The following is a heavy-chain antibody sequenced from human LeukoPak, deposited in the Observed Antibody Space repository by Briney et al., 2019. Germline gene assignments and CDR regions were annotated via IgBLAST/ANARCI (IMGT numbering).Heavy chain of an antibody. V-gene: IGHV4-61*02. CDR1: GGSISSGSYY. J-gene: IGHJ4*02. CDR3: ARALGPAAPFDY. CDR2: IYTSGST. Sequence: SQTLSLTCTVSGGSISSGSYYWSWIRQPAGKGLEWIGRIYTSGSTNYNPSLKSRVTISVDTSKNQFSLKLSSVTAADTAVYYCARALGPAAPFDYWGQGTLVTVSS. D-gene: IGHD2-2*01.